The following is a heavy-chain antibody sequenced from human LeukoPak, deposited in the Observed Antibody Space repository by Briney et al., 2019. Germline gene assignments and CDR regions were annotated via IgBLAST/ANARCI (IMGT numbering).Heavy chain of an antibody. J-gene: IGHJ6*03. CDR2: INPNSGGT. V-gene: IGHV1-2*02. CDR3: ARGTIVVVPAASVYYYYYMDV. CDR1: GYTFTGYY. D-gene: IGHD2-2*01. Sequence: ASVKVSCKASGYTFTGYYMHWVRQAPGQGLEWMGWINPNSGGTNYAQKFQGRVTMTRDTSISTAYMELSRLRSDDTAVYYCARGTIVVVPAASVYYYYYMDVWGKGTTVTVSS.